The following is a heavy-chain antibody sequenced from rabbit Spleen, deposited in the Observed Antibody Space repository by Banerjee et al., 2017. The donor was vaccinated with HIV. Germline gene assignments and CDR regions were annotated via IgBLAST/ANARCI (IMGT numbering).Heavy chain of an antibody. D-gene: IGHD1-1*01. CDR2: IYVGSGST. V-gene: IGHV1S45*01. CDR3: ARSGYVGGDYTWDL. Sequence: QEQLEESGGGLVQPEGSLTLTCTASGFTISSSDYMCWVRQAPGKGLEWIGCIYVGSGSTHYASWAKGRFTIYKTSSTTVTLQLTSLPAADTATYFCARSGYVGGDYTWDLWGQGTLVTV. CDR1: GFTISSSDY. J-gene: IGHJ6*01.